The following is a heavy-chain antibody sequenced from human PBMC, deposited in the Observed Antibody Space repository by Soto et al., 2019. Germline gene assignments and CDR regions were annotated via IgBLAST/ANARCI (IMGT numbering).Heavy chain of an antibody. CDR2: IWYDGSNK. D-gene: IGHD2-2*02. CDR1: GFTFSSYG. Sequence: GGSLRLSCAASGFTFSSYGMHWVRQAPGKGLEWVAVIWYDGSNKYYADSVKGRFTISRDNSENTLYLQMNSLRAEDTAVYYCARPDCSSTSCYSFVGGGMDVWGQGTTVTVSS. V-gene: IGHV3-33*01. J-gene: IGHJ6*02. CDR3: ARPDCSSTSCYSFVGGGMDV.